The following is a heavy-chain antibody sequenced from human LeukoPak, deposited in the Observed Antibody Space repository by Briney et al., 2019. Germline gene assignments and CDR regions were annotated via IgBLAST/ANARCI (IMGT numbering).Heavy chain of an antibody. J-gene: IGHJ5*02. CDR1: GGTFLSHT. Sequence: SVKVSCKTSGGTFLSHTFSWVRQAPGQGPEWMGKITPVINTANYAQTFQGRVSIYADKSTTTVYMDLSGLRPDGTAVYYCARVNLRGSNYNWFDPWGQGTRVTVSS. V-gene: IGHV1-69*08. CDR3: ARVNLRGSNYNWFDP. CDR2: ITPVINTA. D-gene: IGHD1-26*01.